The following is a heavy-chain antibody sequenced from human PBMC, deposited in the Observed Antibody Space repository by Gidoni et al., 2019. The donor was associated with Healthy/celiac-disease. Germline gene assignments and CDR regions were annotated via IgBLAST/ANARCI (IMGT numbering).Heavy chain of an antibody. V-gene: IGHV3-33*01. D-gene: IGHD1-26*01. Sequence: QVQLVESGGGVVQPGRSLRLSCAASGFTFSSYGMHWVRQAPGKGLEWVAVIWYDGSNKYYADSVKGRFTISRDNSKNTLYLQMNSLRAEDTAVYYCARGDSGSYYEVGNWFDPWGQGTLVTVSS. CDR1: GFTFSSYG. CDR2: IWYDGSNK. CDR3: ARGDSGSYYEVGNWFDP. J-gene: IGHJ5*02.